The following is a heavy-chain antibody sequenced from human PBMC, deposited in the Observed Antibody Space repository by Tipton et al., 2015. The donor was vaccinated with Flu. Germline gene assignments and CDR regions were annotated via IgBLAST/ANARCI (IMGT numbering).Heavy chain of an antibody. CDR3: ARRYGFWSGYYRAVYYCYGMDV. CDR2: MNPNSGNT. J-gene: IGHJ6*01. D-gene: IGHD3-3*01. Sequence: QSGPEVKKPGAAVKVSCKASGYIFTSYDINWVRLATGQGLEWMGWMNPNSGNTGYAQKFQGRVTMTRNTSISTDYMELSSLRSEDTAVYYCARRYGFWSGYYRAVYYCYGMDVWGQGTTVTVSS. V-gene: IGHV1-8*01. CDR1: GYIFTSYD.